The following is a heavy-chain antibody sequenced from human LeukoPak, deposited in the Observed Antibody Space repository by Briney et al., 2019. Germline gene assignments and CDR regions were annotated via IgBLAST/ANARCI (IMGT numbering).Heavy chain of an antibody. D-gene: IGHD1-20*01. V-gene: IGHV4-59*01. Sequence: PSETLSLTCAVSGVSISGYYWSWIRQPPGKGLQWIGYYSGNFTYKSSLRSRLSISLDTSKNQFSLKLSSATAADTAVYYCAGTHRYNWFRFDYWGQGTLVTVSS. J-gene: IGHJ4*02. CDR1: GVSISGYY. CDR2: YSGNF. CDR3: AGTHRYNWFRFDY.